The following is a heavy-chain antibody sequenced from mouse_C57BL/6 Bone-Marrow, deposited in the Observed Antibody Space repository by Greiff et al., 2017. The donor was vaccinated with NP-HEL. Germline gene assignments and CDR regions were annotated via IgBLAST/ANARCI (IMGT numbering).Heavy chain of an antibody. CDR2: INSDGGST. CDR3: ARRSDGYHWYFDV. CDR1: EYEFPSHD. V-gene: IGHV5-2*01. Sequence: EVQRVESGGGLVQPGESLKLSCESNEYEFPSHDMSWVRKTPEKRLELVAAINSDGGSTYYPATMERRFIISRDNTKKTLYLQMSSLRSEDTALYYCARRSDGYHWYFDVWGTGTTVTVSS. D-gene: IGHD2-3*01. J-gene: IGHJ1*03.